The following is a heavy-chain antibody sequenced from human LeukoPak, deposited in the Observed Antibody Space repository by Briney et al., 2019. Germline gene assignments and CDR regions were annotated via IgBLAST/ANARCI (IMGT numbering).Heavy chain of an antibody. CDR1: GGSISSYY. D-gene: IGHD4-17*01. CDR3: ARVDDYYGDLYFDY. J-gene: IGHJ4*02. V-gene: IGHV4-4*07. CDR2: IYTSGST. Sequence: SETLSLTCTVSGGSISSYYWSWIRQPAGKGLEWIGRIYTSGSTNYNPSLKSRVTMSVDTSKNQFSLKLSSVTAADTAVYYCARVDDYYGDLYFDYWGQGTLVTVSS.